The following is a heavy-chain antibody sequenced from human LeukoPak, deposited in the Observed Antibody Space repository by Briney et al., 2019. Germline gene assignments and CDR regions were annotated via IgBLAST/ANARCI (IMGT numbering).Heavy chain of an antibody. CDR1: GSNFSIYA. V-gene: IGHV3-23*01. Sequence: GGSRRLSCAASGSNFSIYARSWFGQAPGRGLQWVSGISASGATTYYADSLKGRFAVSRDISKNTLYLQMNSLRAEDTAIYYCAKVRKGVGAFDLWGQGTMVTVSS. D-gene: IGHD3-16*01. CDR2: ISASGATT. CDR3: AKVRKGVGAFDL. J-gene: IGHJ3*01.